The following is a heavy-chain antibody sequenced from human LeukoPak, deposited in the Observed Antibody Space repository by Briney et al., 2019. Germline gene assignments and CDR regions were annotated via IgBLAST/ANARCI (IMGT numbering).Heavy chain of an antibody. CDR3: ARELLRYGSSDY. Sequence: GGSLRLSCAASGFTFSDYYKSWIRQAPGKGLEWVLYISSSGSTIYYADSVKGRFTISRDNAKNSLYLQMNSLRAEGTAVYYCARELLRYGSSDYWGQGTLVTVSS. J-gene: IGHJ4*02. CDR1: GFTFSDYY. CDR2: ISSSGSTI. V-gene: IGHV3-11*04. D-gene: IGHD3-10*01.